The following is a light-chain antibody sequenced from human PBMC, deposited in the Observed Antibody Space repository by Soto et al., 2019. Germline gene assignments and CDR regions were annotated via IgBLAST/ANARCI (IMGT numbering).Light chain of an antibody. Sequence: QSALTQPASVSASPGQSITISCAGTSSDVGGWPHVSWYQQHPGKAPKLVIYEVSNRPSGVSSRFSGSKSCSKASLTISGLQAEDEADYYCSSYTSSSTLVFGGGTKLTVL. V-gene: IGLV2-14*01. CDR3: SSYTSSSTLV. CDR2: EVS. CDR1: SSDVGGWPH. J-gene: IGLJ2*01.